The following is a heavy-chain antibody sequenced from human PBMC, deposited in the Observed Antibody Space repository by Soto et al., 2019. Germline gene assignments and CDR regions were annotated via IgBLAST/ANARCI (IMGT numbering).Heavy chain of an antibody. Sequence: SETLSLTCTVSGGSISSYYWSWIRQPAGKGLEWIGRIYSNGNTNYNPSLKSRVTMSVDRSTNQLSLTLSSVTAADTAVYHCAREVAVAGLSWGIDPCGEATPVTLST. CDR2: IYSNGNT. J-gene: IGHJ5*02. D-gene: IGHD6-19*01. CDR1: GGSISSYY. V-gene: IGHV4-4*07. CDR3: AREVAVAGLSWGIDP.